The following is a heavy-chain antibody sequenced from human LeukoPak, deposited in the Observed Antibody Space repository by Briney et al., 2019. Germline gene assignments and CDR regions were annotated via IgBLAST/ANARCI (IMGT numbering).Heavy chain of an antibody. CDR1: GGSISGGGYY. D-gene: IGHD3-22*01. CDR3: ARTSGYYDSSGYYSWFDP. V-gene: IGHV4-31*03. Sequence: PSETLSLTCTVSGGSISGGGYYWSWIRQHPGKGLEWIGYIYYSGSTYYNPSLKSRVTISVDTSKNQFSLKLSSVTAADTAVYYCARTSGYYDSSGYYSWFDPWGQGTLVTVSS. CDR2: IYYSGST. J-gene: IGHJ5*02.